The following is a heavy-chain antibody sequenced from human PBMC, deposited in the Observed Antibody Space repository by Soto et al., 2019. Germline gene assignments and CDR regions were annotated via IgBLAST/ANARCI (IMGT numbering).Heavy chain of an antibody. D-gene: IGHD6-6*01. CDR1: GFSLSTSGVG. CDR3: AHLSSSTVTGDAFDI. CDR2: IYWDDDK. J-gene: IGHJ3*02. V-gene: IGHV2-5*02. Sequence: QITLKESGPTLVKPTQPLTLTCTFSGFSLSTSGVGVGWIRQPPGKALEWLALIYWDDDKRYSPSLKSRLTITKDTSKNQVVLTMTNMDPVDTATYYCAHLSSSTVTGDAFDIWGQGTMVTVSS.